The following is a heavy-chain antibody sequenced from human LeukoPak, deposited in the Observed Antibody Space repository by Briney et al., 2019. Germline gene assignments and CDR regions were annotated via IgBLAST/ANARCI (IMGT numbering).Heavy chain of an antibody. V-gene: IGHV3-7*01. J-gene: IGHJ4*02. CDR1: GFSFSTHW. CDR2: IKYDGSEK. Sequence: PGGSLRLSCAASGFSFSTHWMSWVRLAPGKGPEGVANIKYDGSEKYYVDSVKGRFTISRDNAKNSLYLHMNSLRAEDTAVYYCASGFLDDFWSGHFWGQGTLVTVSS. D-gene: IGHD3-3*01. CDR3: ASGFLDDFWSGHF.